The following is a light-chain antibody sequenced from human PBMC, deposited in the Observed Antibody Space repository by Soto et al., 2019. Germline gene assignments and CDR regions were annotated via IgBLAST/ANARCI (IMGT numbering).Light chain of an antibody. CDR1: QSIGRY. CDR2: TAS. Sequence: DIQMTQSPSSLSAPVGARVTITCRASQSIGRYLNWYQQKPGKAPKLLIYTASTLLSGVPSRFSGSGSGTDFTLTINSLEPEDVATDYCQQSYSTPKTFGQGTKVDI. CDR3: QQSYSTPKT. V-gene: IGKV1-39*01. J-gene: IGKJ1*01.